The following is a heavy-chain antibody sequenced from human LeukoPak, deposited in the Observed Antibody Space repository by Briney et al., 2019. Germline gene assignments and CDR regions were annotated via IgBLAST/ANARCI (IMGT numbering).Heavy chain of an antibody. CDR1: GFTFSSYW. D-gene: IGHD4-23*01. J-gene: IGHJ4*02. CDR3: VRGNDYGGPHY. CDR2: IDKDGSRI. V-gene: IGHV3-74*01. Sequence: GGSLRLSCAVSGFTFSSYWMHWVRQAPGKGLVWVSRIDKDGSRINYADSVKGRFTISRDNGKNTLFLQMNSLRAEDAAVYYCVRGNDYGGPHYWGQGTLVTVSS.